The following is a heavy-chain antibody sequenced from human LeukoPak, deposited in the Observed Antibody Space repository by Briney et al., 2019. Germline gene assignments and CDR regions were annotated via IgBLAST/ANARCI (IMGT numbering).Heavy chain of an antibody. CDR1: GYTFTRYG. J-gene: IGHJ5*02. D-gene: IGHD1-26*01. CDR3: ARDQGVGATAANWFDP. CDR2: ISAYNGNT. Sequence: ASVKVSCKASGYTFTRYGISWVRQAPGQGLEWMGWISAYNGNTNYAQKLQGRVTMTTDTSTSAAYMELRSLRSDDTAVYYCARDQGVGATAANWFDPWGQGTLVTVSS. V-gene: IGHV1-18*01.